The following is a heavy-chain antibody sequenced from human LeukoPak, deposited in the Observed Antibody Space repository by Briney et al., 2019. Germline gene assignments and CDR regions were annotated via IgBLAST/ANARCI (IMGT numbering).Heavy chain of an antibody. CDR1: GYTFTSYY. J-gene: IGHJ4*02. CDR3: ARGRETYYDFWSGYYSAQFDY. Sequence: ASVKVPCKASGYTFTSYYMHWVRQAPGQGLEWMGIINPSGGSTSYAQKFQGRVTMTRDTSTSTVYMELSSLRSEDTAVYYCARGRETYYDFWSGYYSAQFDYWGQGTLVTVSS. V-gene: IGHV1-46*01. D-gene: IGHD3-3*01. CDR2: INPSGGST.